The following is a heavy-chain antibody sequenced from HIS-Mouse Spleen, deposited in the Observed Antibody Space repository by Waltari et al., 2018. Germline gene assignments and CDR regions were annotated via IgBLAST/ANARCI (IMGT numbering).Heavy chain of an antibody. V-gene: IGHV4-39*07. CDR2: LYYRWNT. Sequence: QLQLQESGPGLVKPSVTLSLTCTVSGGSISSSSYYWGWIRQPPGKGVEWIGSLYYRWNTYYNPSLQSRATISVNTAKNQFSLKLSSVTAADTAVYYCAREIPYSSSWYDWYFDLWGRGTLVTVSS. D-gene: IGHD6-13*01. CDR3: AREIPYSSSWYDWYFDL. CDR1: GGSISSSSYY. J-gene: IGHJ2*01.